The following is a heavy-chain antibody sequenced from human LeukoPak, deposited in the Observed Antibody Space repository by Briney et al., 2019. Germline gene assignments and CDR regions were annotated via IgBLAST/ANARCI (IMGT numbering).Heavy chain of an antibody. D-gene: IGHD2-2*01. Sequence: AGGSLRLSCAASGFTFSSYAMSWVRQAPGKGLEWVSAISGSGGSTYYADSVKGRFTISRDNSKNTLYLQMNSLRAEDTAVYYCANVPAANYYYYHGMDVWGQGTTVTVSS. CDR3: ANVPAANYYYYHGMDV. CDR1: GFTFSSYA. J-gene: IGHJ6*02. V-gene: IGHV3-23*01. CDR2: ISGSGGST.